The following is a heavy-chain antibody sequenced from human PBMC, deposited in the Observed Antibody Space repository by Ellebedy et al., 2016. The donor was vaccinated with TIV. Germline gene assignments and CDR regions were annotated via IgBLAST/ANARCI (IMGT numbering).Heavy chain of an antibody. V-gene: IGHV3-7*03. CDR3: VRLKVLAGYRLDS. CDR2: IKEDGSEK. CDR1: GFYFSVYW. Sequence: PGGSLRLSCAASGFYFSVYWMSWVRQAPGKGLEWVADIKEDGSEKYYVASVKGRFTISRDNAKNSLYLQMNSQRAEDTALYYCVRLKVLAGYRLDSWGQGTLVTVSS. J-gene: IGHJ4*02. D-gene: IGHD3-9*01.